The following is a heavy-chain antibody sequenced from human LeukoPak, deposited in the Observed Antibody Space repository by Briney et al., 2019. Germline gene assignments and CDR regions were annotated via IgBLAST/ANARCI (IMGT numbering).Heavy chain of an antibody. CDR3: ARLRYGDYDPLYFDY. CDR2: IYYSGST. J-gene: IGHJ4*02. D-gene: IGHD4-17*01. V-gene: IGHV4-39*01. Sequence: SETLSLTCTVSGGSIRSSSSYWGWIRQPPGKGLEWIGSIYYSGSTSYNLSLKSRITISVDTSKNQFSLKLSSVTAADTAVYYCARLRYGDYDPLYFDYWGQGTLVTVSS. CDR1: GGSIRSSSSY.